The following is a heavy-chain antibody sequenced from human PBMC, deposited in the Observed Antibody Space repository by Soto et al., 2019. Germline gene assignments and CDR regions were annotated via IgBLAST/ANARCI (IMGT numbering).Heavy chain of an antibody. CDR1: GYRFTSSW. Sequence: GESLKISCQGSGYRFTSSWIGWVRQMPGKGPEWLGNVYPSDSDTRYSPSFQGQVTISADKSISTAYLQWSSLKASDTAMYYCARHIGQLATVADYWGQGTLVTVSS. D-gene: IGHD6-6*01. V-gene: IGHV5-51*01. CDR2: VYPSDSDT. CDR3: ARHIGQLATVADY. J-gene: IGHJ4*02.